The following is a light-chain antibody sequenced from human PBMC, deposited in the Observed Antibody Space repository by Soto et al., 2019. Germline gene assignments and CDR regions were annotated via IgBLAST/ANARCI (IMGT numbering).Light chain of an antibody. CDR2: GAS. CDR3: QQYGSSSIT. V-gene: IGKV3-20*01. Sequence: EIMLTQSPGTLSSSPGERATLSCRASQSVSSSYLAWYQQKPGQAPRLLIYGASSRATGIPDRFSGSGSGTDFTLTISRLEPEDFAVYYCQQYGSSSITFGQGTRLEIK. J-gene: IGKJ5*01. CDR1: QSVSSSY.